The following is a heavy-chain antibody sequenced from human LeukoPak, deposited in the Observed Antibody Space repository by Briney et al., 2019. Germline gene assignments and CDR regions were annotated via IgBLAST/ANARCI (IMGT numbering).Heavy chain of an antibody. J-gene: IGHJ4*02. Sequence: PGGSLRLSCAASGFTFSNYAMGWVRQAPGKGREWVSTITGGGADKYYADSVKGRFTISRDNPKNTLYLQMNSLRAEDTAVYFCAKRGVVIRVILVGFHKEAYYFDSWGQGALVTVSS. CDR1: GFTFSNYA. D-gene: IGHD3-22*01. CDR3: AKRGVVIRVILVGFHKEAYYFDS. CDR2: ITGGGADK. V-gene: IGHV3-23*01.